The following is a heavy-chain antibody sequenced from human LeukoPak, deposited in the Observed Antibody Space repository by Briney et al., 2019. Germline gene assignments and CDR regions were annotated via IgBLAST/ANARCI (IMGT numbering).Heavy chain of an antibody. V-gene: IGHV1-18*01. D-gene: IGHD3-22*01. J-gene: IGHJ4*02. CDR2: ISAYNGNT. CDR1: GYPFKGYG. Sequence: ASVTVSCKASGYPFKGYGITWVRQAPGQGLEWMGWISAYNGNTNYAQNLQGRVTMTTDTSTSTAYMELRSLRSDDTAVYYCARPYYYDGYFDYWGQGTLVTVSS. CDR3: ARPYYYDGYFDY.